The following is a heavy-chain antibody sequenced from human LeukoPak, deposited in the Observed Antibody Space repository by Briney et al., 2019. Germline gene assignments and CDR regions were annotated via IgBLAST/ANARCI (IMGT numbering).Heavy chain of an antibody. V-gene: IGHV1-69*11. CDR3: ATSSRTYSSTDY. CDR2: IIPILGSA. J-gene: IGHJ4*02. Sequence: VASVKVSCKASGYTFTSYYMHWVRQAPGQGLEWMGWIIPILGSANYAQSFQGRVTMTADESTSTAYMELSSLRSEDTAVYYCATSSRTYSSTDYWGQGTLVTVSS. CDR1: GYTFTSYY. D-gene: IGHD6-13*01.